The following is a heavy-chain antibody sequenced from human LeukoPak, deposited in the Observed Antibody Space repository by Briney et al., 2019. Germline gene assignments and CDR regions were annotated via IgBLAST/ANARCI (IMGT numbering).Heavy chain of an antibody. Sequence: GESLKISCNGSGYRSTNCWMGWVRQMPGTGLEWMGIIHLIDSDTKYGPSFEGQVTISADKSINTAYMQWNSLKASDTATYYCASAYHGNYHWDSWGQGTLVTVSS. CDR1: GYRSTNCW. V-gene: IGHV5-51*01. D-gene: IGHD1-7*01. CDR3: ASAYHGNYHWDS. J-gene: IGHJ4*02. CDR2: IHLIDSDT.